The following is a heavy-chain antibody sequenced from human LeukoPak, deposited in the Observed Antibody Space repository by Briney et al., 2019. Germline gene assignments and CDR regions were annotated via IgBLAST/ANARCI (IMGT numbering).Heavy chain of an antibody. D-gene: IGHD2-15*01. CDR2: INDSGNT. CDR1: SGSFSGYY. Sequence: SETLSLTCAVYSGSFSGYYWSWIRQFPGMGLEWIGEINDSGNTNYNPSLKSRVTLSVDTSKNQFSLRLSSVTAADTAVYYCARRLVDSGASQVSDYWGQGTLVTVSS. J-gene: IGHJ4*02. CDR3: ARRLVDSGASQVSDY. V-gene: IGHV4-34*01.